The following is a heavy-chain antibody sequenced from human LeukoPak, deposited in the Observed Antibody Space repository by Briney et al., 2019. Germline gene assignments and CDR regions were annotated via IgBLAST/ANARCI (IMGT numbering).Heavy chain of an antibody. CDR2: IYYSGST. CDR1: GGSISSHY. V-gene: IGHV4-59*11. CDR3: ARDILESGDY. J-gene: IGHJ4*02. D-gene: IGHD1-1*01. Sequence: PWETLYLTCTVSGGSISSHYWSWIRQPPGKGLEWIGYIYYSGSTNYNPSLKSRATISVGTSKNQFSLKLSSVTAADTAVYYCARDILESGDYWGQGTLVTVSS.